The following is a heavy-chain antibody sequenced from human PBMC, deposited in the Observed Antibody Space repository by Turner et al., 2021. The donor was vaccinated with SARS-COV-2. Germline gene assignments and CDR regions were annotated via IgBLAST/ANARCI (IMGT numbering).Heavy chain of an antibody. Sequence: EVHLVASGGGLVQPGRSLRLSCPASGFTFDDYAMHWVRQAPGKGVEWVSGMSWNSGSIGYADSVKGRFTISRDNAKNSLYLQMNSLRAEDTALYYCAKDRATCYYYYGMDVWGQGTTVTVSS. CDR1: GFTFDDYA. CDR3: AKDRATCYYYYGMDV. V-gene: IGHV3-9*01. CDR2: MSWNSGSI. J-gene: IGHJ6*02. D-gene: IGHD5-12*01.